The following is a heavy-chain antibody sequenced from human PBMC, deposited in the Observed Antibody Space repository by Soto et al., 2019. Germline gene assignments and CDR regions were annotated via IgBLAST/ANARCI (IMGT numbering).Heavy chain of an antibody. D-gene: IGHD4-17*01. CDR2: IYYSGST. V-gene: IGHV4-30-2*03. CDR1: GDSISSGGFS. J-gene: IGHJ6*02. CDR3: ARSRTDYYYGMDV. Sequence: PSETLSLTCGVSGDSISSGGFSWSWIRQPPGKGLEWIGSIYYSGSTYYNPSLKSRVTISVDTSKNQFSLKLSSVTAADTAVYYCARSRTDYYYGMDVWGQGTTVTVSS.